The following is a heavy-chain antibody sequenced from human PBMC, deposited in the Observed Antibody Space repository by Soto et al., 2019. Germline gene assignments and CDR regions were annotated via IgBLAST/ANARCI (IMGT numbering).Heavy chain of an antibody. CDR1: GGSISSYY. Sequence: SETLSLTCTVSGGSISSYYWSWIRQPPGKGLEWIGYIYYSGSTNYNPSLKSRVTISVATSKNQFSLKLSSVTDADTAVYYCARDSRVGVDYEGDFDYWGQGTLVTVSS. V-gene: IGHV4-59*01. CDR2: IYYSGST. J-gene: IGHJ4*02. D-gene: IGHD4-17*01. CDR3: ARDSRVGVDYEGDFDY.